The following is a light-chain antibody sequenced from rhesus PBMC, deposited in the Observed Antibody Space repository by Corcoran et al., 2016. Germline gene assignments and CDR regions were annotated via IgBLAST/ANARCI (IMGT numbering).Light chain of an antibody. CDR1: PSVSSS. CDR2: GPA. Sequence: EIVMTQSPATLSLSPGERATLSCRASPSVSSSLAWYQQKPGQAPRLLSYGPASRATGIPDRFSGSGSGTDFTLTISSLEPEDVAVYYCLQHSNWPYSFGQGTKVEIK. CDR3: LQHSNWPYS. V-gene: IGKV3-24*01. J-gene: IGKJ2*01.